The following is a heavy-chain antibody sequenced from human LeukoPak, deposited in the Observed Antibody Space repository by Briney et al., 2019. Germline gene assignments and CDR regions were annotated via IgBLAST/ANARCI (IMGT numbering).Heavy chain of an antibody. CDR2: INGDGSWT. V-gene: IGHV3-74*01. D-gene: IGHD3-10*01. CDR3: ATRLGGSGNFIPP. CDR1: GNYW. J-gene: IGHJ4*02. Sequence: GGSLRLSCAASGNYWMHWVRQAPGKGLVWVSHINGDGSWTTYADSVKGRFTISKDNAKNTVYLQMNNLRAEDTAVYYCATRLGGSGNFIPPWGQGTLVTVSS.